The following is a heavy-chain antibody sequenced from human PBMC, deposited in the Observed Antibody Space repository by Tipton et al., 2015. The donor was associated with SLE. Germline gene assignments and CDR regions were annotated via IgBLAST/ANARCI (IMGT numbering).Heavy chain of an antibody. CDR2: IKQDGSEN. D-gene: IGHD3-3*01. J-gene: IGHJ1*01. CDR1: GFTFSSYW. Sequence: GSLRLSCGVSGFTFSSYWMSWVRQAPGKGLEWVANIKQDGSENYYVDSVKGRFTISRDNAKNSLYLQMNSLRAEDTAVYYCATGYHGFLPAEYFLHWGQGTLVTVSS. CDR3: ATGYHGFLPAEYFLH. V-gene: IGHV3-7*01.